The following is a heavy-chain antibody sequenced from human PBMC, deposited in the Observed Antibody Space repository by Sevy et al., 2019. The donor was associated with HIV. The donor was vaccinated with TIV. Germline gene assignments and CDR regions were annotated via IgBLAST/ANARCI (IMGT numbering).Heavy chain of an antibody. D-gene: IGHD3-22*01. CDR2: ISSSSSYI. CDR1: GLTFSSYS. V-gene: IGHV3-21*01. J-gene: IGHJ3*02. Sequence: GGSLRLSCAASGLTFSSYSMNWVRQAPGKGLEWVSSISSSSSYIYYADSVKGRFTISRDNAKNSLYLQMNSLRAEDTAVYYCARDIPITMIVVVIPENPNAFDIWGQGTMVTVSS. CDR3: ARDIPITMIVVVIPENPNAFDI.